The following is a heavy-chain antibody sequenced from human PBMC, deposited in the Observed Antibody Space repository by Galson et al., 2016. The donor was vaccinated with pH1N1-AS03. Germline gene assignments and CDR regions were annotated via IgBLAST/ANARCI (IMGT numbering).Heavy chain of an antibody. V-gene: IGHV3-30*02. J-gene: IGHJ4*02. Sequence: SLRLSCAASELTLTNYGMHWFRQGPGKGLEWVAFIAYDGSYVNYADSVKGRFTISRDSSKSTLYLQMNSLRPEDTAVYYCAKDCGLGGSHDDWGQGTLVTVSS. CDR2: IAYDGSYV. D-gene: IGHD3-16*01. CDR1: ELTLTNYG. CDR3: AKDCGLGGSHDD.